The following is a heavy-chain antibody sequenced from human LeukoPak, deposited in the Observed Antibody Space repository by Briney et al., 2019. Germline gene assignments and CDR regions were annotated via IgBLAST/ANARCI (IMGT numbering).Heavy chain of an antibody. Sequence: GGSLRLSCAASGFTVSSNYMSWVRQAPGKGLEWVSVIYSGGSTYYADSVKGRFTISRDNSKNTLYLQMNSLRAEDTAVYYCARDSTGLLGAFDIWGQGTMVTVSS. D-gene: IGHD3-22*01. CDR3: ARDSTGLLGAFDI. V-gene: IGHV3-53*01. CDR1: GFTVSSNY. J-gene: IGHJ3*02. CDR2: IYSGGST.